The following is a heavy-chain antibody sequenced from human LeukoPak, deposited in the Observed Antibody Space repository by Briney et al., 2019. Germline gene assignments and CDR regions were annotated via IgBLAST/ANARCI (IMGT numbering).Heavy chain of an antibody. D-gene: IGHD3-10*01. V-gene: IGHV1-18*01. CDR3: ARIGDWFDP. J-gene: IGHJ5*02. CDR1: GYTFTSYG. Sequence: ASVKVSCKASGYTFTSYGISWVRQAPGQGLEWMGWISAYNGNTNYAQKFQGRVTITRNTSISTAYMELSSLRSEDTAVYYCARIGDWFDPWGQGTLVTVSS. CDR2: ISAYNGNT.